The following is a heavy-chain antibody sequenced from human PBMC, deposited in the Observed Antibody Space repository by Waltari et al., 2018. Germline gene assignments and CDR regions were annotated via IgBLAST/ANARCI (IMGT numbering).Heavy chain of an antibody. CDR1: GFTFDDYA. V-gene: IGHV3-15*01. CDR2: IKSKTDGGTT. D-gene: IGHD4-17*01. J-gene: IGHJ4*02. Sequence: EVQLVESGGGLVQPGRSLRLSCAASGFTFDDYAMSWVRQAPGKGLEWVGRIKSKTDGGTTDYAAPVKGRFTISRDDSKNTLYLQMNSLKTEDTAVYYCTALRYYWGQGTLVTVSS. CDR3: TALRYY.